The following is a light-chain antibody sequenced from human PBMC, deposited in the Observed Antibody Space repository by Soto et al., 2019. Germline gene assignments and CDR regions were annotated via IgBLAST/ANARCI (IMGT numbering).Light chain of an antibody. CDR3: LQDYNYPYT. CDR1: QSIISY. V-gene: IGKV1-39*01. CDR2: AAD. Sequence: DIQMTQSPSSLSASVGDRVTITCRASQSIISYLNWYQQKPGKAPKLLIYAADSLQSGVPSRFSGSGSGTDFTLTISSLQPEDFATYYCLQDYNYPYTFGQGTKVDIK. J-gene: IGKJ2*01.